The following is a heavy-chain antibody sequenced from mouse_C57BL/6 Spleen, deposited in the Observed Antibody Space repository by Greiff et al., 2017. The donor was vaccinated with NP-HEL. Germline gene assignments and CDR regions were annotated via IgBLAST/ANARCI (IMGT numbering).Heavy chain of an antibody. CDR2: IYPSDSET. J-gene: IGHJ2*01. Sequence: VQLQQPGAELVRPGSSVKLSCKASGYTFTSYWMDWVKQRPGQGLEWIGNIYPSDSETHYNQKFKDKATLTVDKSSSTAYMQLSSLTSEDSAVYYCARGAPYYVDYWGQGTTLTVSS. CDR1: GYTFTSYW. CDR3: ARGAPYYVDY. V-gene: IGHV1-61*01.